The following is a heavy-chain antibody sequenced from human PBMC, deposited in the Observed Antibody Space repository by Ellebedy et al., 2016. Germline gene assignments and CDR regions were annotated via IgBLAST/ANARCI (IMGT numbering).Heavy chain of an antibody. CDR2: IYSGGST. CDR3: ARDLIGPGSYDAFDI. J-gene: IGHJ3*02. V-gene: IGHV3-53*01. CDR1: GFTVSSNY. Sequence: GESLKISCAASGFTVSSNYMSWVRQAPGKGLEWVSVIYSGGSTYYADSVKGRFTISRDNSKNTLYLQMNSLRAEDTAVYYCARDLIGPGSYDAFDIWGQGTMVTISS. D-gene: IGHD3-10*01.